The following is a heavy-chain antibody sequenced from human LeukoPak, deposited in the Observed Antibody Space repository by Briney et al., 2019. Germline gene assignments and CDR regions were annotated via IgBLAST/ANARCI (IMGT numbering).Heavy chain of an antibody. CDR1: GFTFSSYA. V-gene: IGHV3-64*01. CDR2: ISSYGGNT. Sequence: GGSLRLSCAASGFTFSSYAMHWVRQAPGKGLEYVSAISSYGGNTYYANSVKGRFTISRDNSKNTLYLQMGSLRAEDMAVYYCARVGSSGTVKYFDYWGQGTLVTVSS. CDR3: ARVGSSGTVKYFDY. J-gene: IGHJ4*02. D-gene: IGHD1-1*01.